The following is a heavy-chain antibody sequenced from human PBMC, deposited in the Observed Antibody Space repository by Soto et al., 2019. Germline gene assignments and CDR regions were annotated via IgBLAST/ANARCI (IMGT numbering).Heavy chain of an antibody. CDR2: ISYRGAT. CDR1: GGSIRSVVYY. J-gene: IGHJ4*02. Sequence: PSETLSLTCAVSGGSIRSVVYYWSWLRQLPGKGLEWLGYISYRGATYSNPSLKSRLSLSLDTSQDTFSLKLASVTAADTAVYYCARMLAQGNLYEYFDCWGQGIRVTAYS. CDR3: ARMLAQGNLYEYFDC. D-gene: IGHD5-12*01. V-gene: IGHV4-31*11.